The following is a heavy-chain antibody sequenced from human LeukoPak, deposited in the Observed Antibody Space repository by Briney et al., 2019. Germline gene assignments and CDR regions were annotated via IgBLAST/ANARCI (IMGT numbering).Heavy chain of an antibody. CDR2: IIPIFGTT. CDR3: ARVDHRIAAADTTDV. D-gene: IGHD6-13*01. V-gene: IGHV1-69*06. CDR1: GYTFTSYG. J-gene: IGHJ4*02. Sequence: SVKVSCKASGYTFTSYGINWVRQAPGQGLEWMGGIIPIFGTTHYAQKFQGRVTITADKSTSTAYMELSSLRSEDTAVYYCARVDHRIAAADTTDVWGQGTLVTVSS.